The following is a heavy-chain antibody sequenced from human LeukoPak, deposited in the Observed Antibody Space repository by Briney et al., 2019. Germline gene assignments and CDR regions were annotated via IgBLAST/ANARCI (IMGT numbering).Heavy chain of an antibody. CDR1: GGSISSGRYY. CDR3: AKRYCSSTTCYDDRGAFDY. V-gene: IGHV4-39*07. J-gene: IGHJ4*02. Sequence: ASETLSLTCSVSGGSISSGRYYWGWIRQTPGKGLEWIGTVYYSGSTYYSPSLKGRVTISVDTSKNQFSLKLSSVTAADTAVYYCAKRYCSSTTCYDDRGAFDYWGQGTLVTVSS. CDR2: VYYSGST. D-gene: IGHD2-2*01.